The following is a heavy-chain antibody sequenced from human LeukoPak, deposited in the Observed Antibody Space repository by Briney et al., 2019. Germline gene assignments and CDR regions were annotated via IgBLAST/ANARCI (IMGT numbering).Heavy chain of an antibody. CDR3: ARDADKSSSGLFDY. CDR1: GYTFTGYY. D-gene: IGHD6-13*01. V-gene: IGHV1-2*02. J-gene: IGHJ4*02. Sequence: ASVKVSCKASGYTFTGYYMHWVRQAPGQGLEWMGWINPNSGGTNYAQKFQGRVTMTRDTSISTAYMELSRLRSDDTAVYYCARDADKSSSGLFDYWGQGTLVTVSS. CDR2: INPNSGGT.